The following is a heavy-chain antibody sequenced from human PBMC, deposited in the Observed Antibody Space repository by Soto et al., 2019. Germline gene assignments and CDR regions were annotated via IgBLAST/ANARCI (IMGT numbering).Heavy chain of an antibody. CDR1: GFSLSTRGVG. Sequence: QITLKESGPTLVKPTQTLTLTCTFSGFSLSTRGVGVCWIRQPPGKALEWLALIYWDDDEGYSPSLKSRLTITKDTSKIQVVLTMTNMDAEDTATYYCAQRQRRDSYHCYDCGQGTLVTVSS. J-gene: IGHJ4*02. CDR3: AQRQRRDSYHCYD. V-gene: IGHV2-5*02. D-gene: IGHD3-16*02. CDR2: IYWDDDE.